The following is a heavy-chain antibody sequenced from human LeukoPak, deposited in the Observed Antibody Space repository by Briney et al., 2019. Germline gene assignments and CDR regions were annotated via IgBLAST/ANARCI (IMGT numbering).Heavy chain of an antibody. Sequence: GGSLRLSCAASGFTFSDYYMGWIRQAPGKGLEWLSYISGSGTTIFYADSVKGRFTISRDNAKNSLDLQMNSPRAEDTAVYFCARGLFGGFAAAPFDHWGQGTLVTVSP. CDR2: ISGSGTTI. CDR1: GFTFSDYY. CDR3: ARGLFGGFAAAPFDH. J-gene: IGHJ4*02. D-gene: IGHD2-2*01. V-gene: IGHV3-11*01.